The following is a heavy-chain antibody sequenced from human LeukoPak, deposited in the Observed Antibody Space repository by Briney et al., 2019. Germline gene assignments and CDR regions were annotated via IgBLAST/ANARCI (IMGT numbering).Heavy chain of an antibody. CDR1: GITLSNYA. CDR3: ARDKDYVRYYYMDV. J-gene: IGHJ6*03. CDR2: ISDSGGST. V-gene: IGHV3-23*01. D-gene: IGHD3-16*01. Sequence: GGSLRLSCAVSGITLSNYAMSWVRQAPGKGLECVAGISDSGGSTNYADSVKGRFTISRDNPKNTLYLQMNSLRAEDTAVYYCARDKDYVRYYYMDVWGKGTTVTVSS.